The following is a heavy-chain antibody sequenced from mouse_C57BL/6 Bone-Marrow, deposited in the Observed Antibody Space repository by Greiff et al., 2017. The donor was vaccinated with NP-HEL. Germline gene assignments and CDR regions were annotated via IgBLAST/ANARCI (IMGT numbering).Heavy chain of an antibody. V-gene: IGHV1-76*01. CDR1: GYTFTDYY. J-gene: IGHJ4*01. CDR3: ARSNPLFYAMDY. D-gene: IGHD6-5*01. Sequence: VQLQQSGAELVRPGASVKLSCKASGYTFTDYYINWVKQRPGQGLEWIARIYPGSGNTYYNEKFKGKATLTAEKSSSTAYMQLSSLTSEDSAVYFCARSNPLFYAMDYWGQGTSVTVSS. CDR2: IYPGSGNT.